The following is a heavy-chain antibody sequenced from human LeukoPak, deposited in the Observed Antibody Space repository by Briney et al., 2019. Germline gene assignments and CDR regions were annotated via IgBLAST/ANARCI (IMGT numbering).Heavy chain of an antibody. CDR1: GYTFTSYG. CDR2: ISAYNGNT. V-gene: IGHV1-18*01. CDR3: ARFGEVWVPREQWLVHEIDY. Sequence: ASVKVSCKASGYTFTSYGISWVRQAPGQGLEWMGWISAYNGNTNYAQKLQGRVTMTTDTSTSTAYMELRSLRSDDTAVYYCARFGEVWVPREQWLVHEIDYWGQGTLVTVSS. J-gene: IGHJ4*02. D-gene: IGHD6-19*01.